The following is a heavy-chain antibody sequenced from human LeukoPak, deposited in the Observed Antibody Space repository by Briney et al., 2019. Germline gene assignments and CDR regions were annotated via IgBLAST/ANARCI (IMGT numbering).Heavy chain of an antibody. CDR3: ARESDRYCSSTSCPNWYDP. V-gene: IGHV4-39*07. Sequence: SETLSLTCTVSGGSISSRTYYWGWIRQPPGTGLEWIGSVYYSGSTYYYPSLKSRVTISVDTSKNQFSLKLSSVTAADTAVYYCARESDRYCSSTSCPNWYDPWGQGTLVIVSS. D-gene: IGHD2-2*01. J-gene: IGHJ5*02. CDR1: GGSISSRTYY. CDR2: VYYSGST.